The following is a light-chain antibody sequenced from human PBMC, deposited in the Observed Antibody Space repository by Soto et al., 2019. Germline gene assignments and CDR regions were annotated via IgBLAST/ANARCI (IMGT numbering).Light chain of an antibody. CDR2: GAS. Sequence: EVMMTQSPATLSVSSGEIATLSCRASQSVSSSLAWYQQKPGQAPRLLIYGASTRATGIPARFSGSGSGTEFTLTINSLQSEDFAVYYCQQYINWWTSGQGAKMDIK. CDR1: QSVSSS. J-gene: IGKJ1*01. CDR3: QQYINWWT. V-gene: IGKV3-15*01.